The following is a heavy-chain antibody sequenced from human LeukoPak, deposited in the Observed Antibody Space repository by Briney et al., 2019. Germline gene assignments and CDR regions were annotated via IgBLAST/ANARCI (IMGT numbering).Heavy chain of an antibody. CDR1: GFIFGDHA. V-gene: IGHV3-49*04. D-gene: IGHD3-10*01. J-gene: IGHJ6*02. Sequence: GGSLRLSCIASGFIFGDHAMSWVRQPPGKGLEWVGFIRSKAYGATIEYAASVKGRFTISRDDSKGIAYPQMNDLKTEDTALYYCTRGPILLWIHNGMDVWGQGTTVTVSS. CDR2: IRSKAYGATI. CDR3: TRGPILLWIHNGMDV.